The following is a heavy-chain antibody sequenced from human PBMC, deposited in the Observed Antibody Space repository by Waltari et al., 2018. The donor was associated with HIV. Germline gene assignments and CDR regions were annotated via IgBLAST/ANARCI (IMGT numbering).Heavy chain of an antibody. CDR3: ARQVGDYVDY. J-gene: IGHJ4*02. V-gene: IGHV3-21*01. Sequence: EVQLVESGGGLVKPGESLRLSCAASGFTFSSYSMSWVRQAPGKGLGWVSLLRTSGTYIYYADSVKGRFTISRDNAKNSLYLQMNSLRADNTAVYYCARQVGDYVDYWGQGTLVTVSS. CDR1: GFTFSSYS. CDR2: LRTSGTYI. D-gene: IGHD2-15*01.